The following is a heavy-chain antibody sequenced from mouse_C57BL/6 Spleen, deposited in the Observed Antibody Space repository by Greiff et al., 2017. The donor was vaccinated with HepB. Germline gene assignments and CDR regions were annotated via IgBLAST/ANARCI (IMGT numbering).Heavy chain of an antibody. D-gene: IGHD4-1*01. Sequence: EVQRVESGGGLVKPGGSLKLSCAASGFTFSSYAMSWVRQTPEKRLEWVATISDGGSYTYYPDNVKGRFTISRDNAKNNLYLQMSHLKSEDTAMYYCARDQTGTGFAYWGQGTLVTVSA. CDR1: GFTFSSYA. CDR2: ISDGGSYT. CDR3: ARDQTGTGFAY. J-gene: IGHJ3*01. V-gene: IGHV5-4*01.